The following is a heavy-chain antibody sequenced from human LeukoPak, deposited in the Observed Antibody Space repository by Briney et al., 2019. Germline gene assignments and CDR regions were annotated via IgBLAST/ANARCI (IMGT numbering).Heavy chain of an antibody. D-gene: IGHD2-2*01. J-gene: IGHJ6*02. Sequence: VASVKVSCKASGYTFTGYYMHWVRPAPGQGLGWMGWINPNSGGTNYAQKFQGRVTMTRDTSISTAYMEMSRLRSYDTAVYYCARLPYCSSTSCYLAPDDYYYYGMDVWGQGTKVTVSS. CDR3: ARLPYCSSTSCYLAPDDYYYYGMDV. CDR2: INPNSGGT. V-gene: IGHV1-2*02. CDR1: GYTFTGYY.